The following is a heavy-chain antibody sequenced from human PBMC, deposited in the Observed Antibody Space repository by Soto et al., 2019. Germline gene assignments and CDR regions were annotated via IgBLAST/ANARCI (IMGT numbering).Heavy chain of an antibody. D-gene: IGHD3-9*01. J-gene: IGHJ4*02. CDR2: ISGSGGST. Sequence: GGSLRLSCAASGFTFSSYAMSWVRQAPGKGLEWVSAISGSGGSTYYADSVKGRFTISRDNSKNTLYLQMNSLRVEDTAVYYCAKVRSLTGYYHFDYWGQGTLVTVSS. CDR3: AKVRSLTGYYHFDY. V-gene: IGHV3-23*01. CDR1: GFTFSSYA.